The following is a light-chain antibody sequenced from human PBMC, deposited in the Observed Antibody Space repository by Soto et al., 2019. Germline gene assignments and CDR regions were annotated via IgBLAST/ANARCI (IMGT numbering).Light chain of an antibody. J-gene: IGLJ1*01. V-gene: IGLV2-14*01. CDR2: HVT. CDR1: SSDVGAYNY. Sequence: QSALTQPASVSGPLGQSITISCSGTSSDVGAYNYVSWYQQYPGKAPKLMIYHVTDRPSGVSNRFSGSKSGNTASLTISGLQAEDEADYYCCSYTTSNTFFFGTGTKVTVL. CDR3: CSYTTSNTFF.